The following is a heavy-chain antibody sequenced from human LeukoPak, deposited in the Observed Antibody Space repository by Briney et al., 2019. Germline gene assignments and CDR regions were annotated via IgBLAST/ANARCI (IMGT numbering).Heavy chain of an antibody. CDR3: ARQGGYIAPLAL. J-gene: IGHJ4*02. CDR1: GGSISSYY. CDR2: ISYSGNT. D-gene: IGHD6-13*01. Sequence: PSETLSLTCTVSGGSISSYYCSWIRQPPGKGLEWIGYISYSGNTNYNPSLKSRVPISVDTSKNQFSLKLSSVTAADTAVYYCARQGGYIAPLALWGQGTLVTVSS. V-gene: IGHV4-59*08.